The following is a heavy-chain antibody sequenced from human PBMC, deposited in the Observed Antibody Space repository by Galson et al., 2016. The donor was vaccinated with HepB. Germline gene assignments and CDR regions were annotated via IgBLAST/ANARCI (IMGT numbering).Heavy chain of an antibody. CDR3: AREDY. V-gene: IGHV3-53*01. CDR2: IFSDGTT. Sequence: SLRLSCAAAGFSFSTYSMNWVRQPPGKGLDWVSVIFSDGTTYYADSVKGRFTISRDDSKNTLYLQMSSLRAEDTAIYYCAREDYWGQGTLVTVSS. J-gene: IGHJ4*02. CDR1: GFSFSTYS.